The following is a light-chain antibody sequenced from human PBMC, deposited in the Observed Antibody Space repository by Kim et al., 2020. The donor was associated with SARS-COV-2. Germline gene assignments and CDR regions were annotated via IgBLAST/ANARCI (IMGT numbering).Light chain of an antibody. CDR3: GTDHSNGNDFVWV. J-gene: IGLJ3*02. CDR2: VGTGGVVG. Sequence: CTLSSGYRTYKVDWYQQRPGMGPRFVMRVGTGGVVGFKGDGIPDRFSVLGSGLIRNLTINNIQEEDESDYHCGTDHSNGNDFVWVFGGGTKLTVL. CDR1: SGYRTYK. V-gene: IGLV9-49*01.